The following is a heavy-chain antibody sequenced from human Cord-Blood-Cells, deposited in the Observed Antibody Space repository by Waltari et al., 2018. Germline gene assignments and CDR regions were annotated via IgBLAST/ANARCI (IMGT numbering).Heavy chain of an antibody. J-gene: IGHJ3*02. CDR3: ARRNRDRRAFDI. Sequence: QVQLQQSGPGLAKLSQTLSLTRAIPVDSVSTHSAASNWIWQSPSRGLEWLGRTYYRSKWYNDYAVSVKSRITINPDTSKNQFSLQLNSVTPEDTAVYYCARRNRDRRAFDIWGQGTMVTVSS. D-gene: IGHD2-15*01. CDR2: TYYRSKWYN. CDR1: VDSVSTHSAA. V-gene: IGHV6-1*01.